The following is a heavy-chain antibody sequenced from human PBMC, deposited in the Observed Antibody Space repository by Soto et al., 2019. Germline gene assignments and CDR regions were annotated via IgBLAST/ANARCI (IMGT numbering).Heavy chain of an antibody. Sequence: PSETLSLTCTVSGSPFSSYYWSWFRQPPGQGLEWVGYIYYTGTFTYNPSLESRVAISVDASKSQFYLHLRSVTAADTAVYYCARQRPYSSPIDFDYWGQGTLVTVSS. CDR2: IYYTGTF. CDR1: GSPFSSYY. J-gene: IGHJ4*02. D-gene: IGHD2-15*01. CDR3: ARQRPYSSPIDFDY. V-gene: IGHV4-59*08.